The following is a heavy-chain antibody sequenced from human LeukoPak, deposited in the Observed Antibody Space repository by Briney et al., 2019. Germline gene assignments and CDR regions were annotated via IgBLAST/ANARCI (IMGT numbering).Heavy chain of an antibody. Sequence: PETLSLTCTVSGGTISSYYWNWIRQPPGKGLEWIGYIHYSGSTKYNPSLKSRVTISVDTSKNQFSLKLSSVTAADTAVYYCARWYSSGWAFDYWGQGTLVTVSS. D-gene: IGHD6-19*01. CDR3: ARWYSSGWAFDY. V-gene: IGHV4-59*08. J-gene: IGHJ4*02. CDR2: IHYSGST. CDR1: GGTISSYY.